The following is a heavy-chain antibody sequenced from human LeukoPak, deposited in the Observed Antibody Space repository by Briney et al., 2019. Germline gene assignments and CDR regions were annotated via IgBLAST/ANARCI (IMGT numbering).Heavy chain of an antibody. V-gene: IGHV4-61*01. D-gene: IGHD3-3*01. J-gene: IGHJ5*02. Sequence: KSSETLSLTCTVSGGSDSSGSYYWSWIRQPPGKGLEWIGYIYYSGSTNYNPSLKSRVTISVDTSKNQFSLKLSSVTAADTAVYYCARQRHDFWSGYTNWFDPWGQGTLVTVSS. CDR3: ARQRHDFWSGYTNWFDP. CDR1: GGSDSSGSYY. CDR2: IYYSGST.